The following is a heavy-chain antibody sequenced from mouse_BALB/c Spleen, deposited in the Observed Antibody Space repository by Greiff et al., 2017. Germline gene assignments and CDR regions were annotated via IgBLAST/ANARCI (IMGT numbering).Heavy chain of an antibody. CDR1: GYTFTSYW. V-gene: IGHV1-7*01. Sequence: QVQLQQSGAELAKPGASVKMSCKASGYTFTSYWMHWVKQRPGQGLEWIGYINPSTGYTEYNQKFKDKATLTADKSSSTAYMQLSSLTSEDSAVYYCARWGYDGYYRYYAMDYWGQGTSVTVSS. D-gene: IGHD2-3*01. CDR2: INPSTGYT. CDR3: ARWGYDGYYRYYAMDY. J-gene: IGHJ4*01.